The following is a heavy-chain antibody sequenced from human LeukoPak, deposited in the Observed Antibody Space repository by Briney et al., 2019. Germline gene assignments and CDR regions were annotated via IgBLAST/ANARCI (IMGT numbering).Heavy chain of an antibody. V-gene: IGHV3-48*03. J-gene: IGHJ4*02. CDR1: GFTFGSYE. CDR3: ARDWEQLATGLDY. CDR2: ISSSGSTI. Sequence: GGSLRLSCAASGFTFGSYEMNWVRQAPGKGLEWVSYISSSGSTIYYADSVKGRFTISRDNAKNSLYLQMNSLRAEDTAVYYCARDWEQLATGLDYWGQGTLVTVSS. D-gene: IGHD6-6*01.